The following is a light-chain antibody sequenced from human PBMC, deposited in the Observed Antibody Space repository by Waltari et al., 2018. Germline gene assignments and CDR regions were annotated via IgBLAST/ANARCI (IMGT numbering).Light chain of an antibody. CDR2: KDN. V-gene: IGLV3-25*03. J-gene: IGLJ2*01. CDR3: QSADRSSTFVL. Sequence: SYDLTQPPSVSVSPGQTARITCSGDALPNQFAYWYQQKPGQAPGLVIYKDNERPSGIPERFSGSTSGTTFTLTISGVQAEDEADHHCQSADRSSTFVLFGGGTKLTVL. CDR1: ALPNQF.